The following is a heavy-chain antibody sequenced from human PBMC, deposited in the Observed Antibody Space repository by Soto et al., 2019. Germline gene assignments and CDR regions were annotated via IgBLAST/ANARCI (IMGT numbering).Heavy chain of an antibody. CDR1: GFTFSSYW. Sequence: EVQLVESGGGLVQPGGSLRLSCAASGFTFSSYWMSWVRQAPGKGLEWVANIKQDGSEKYYVDSVKGRFTISRDNGKNSLYLQMNSLRAEDTAVYYCARAGRITIFSTGYPLNAFDIWGQGTMVTVSS. D-gene: IGHD3-9*01. CDR2: IKQDGSEK. J-gene: IGHJ3*02. V-gene: IGHV3-7*01. CDR3: ARAGRITIFSTGYPLNAFDI.